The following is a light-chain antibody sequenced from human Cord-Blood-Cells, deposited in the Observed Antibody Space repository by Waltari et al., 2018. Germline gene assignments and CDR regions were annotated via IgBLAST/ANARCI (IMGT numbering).Light chain of an antibody. Sequence: QSALTQPAPVPGSPGRSITISCTGPSSDVGGYNYLPWYQQRPGKAPKLRIYDFSNRPSGVSNRFSGSKSGNTASLTISGLQAEDEADYYCSSYTSSSTWVFGGGTKLTVL. CDR1: SSDVGGYNY. V-gene: IGLV2-14*01. CDR3: SSYTSSSTWV. CDR2: DFS. J-gene: IGLJ3*02.